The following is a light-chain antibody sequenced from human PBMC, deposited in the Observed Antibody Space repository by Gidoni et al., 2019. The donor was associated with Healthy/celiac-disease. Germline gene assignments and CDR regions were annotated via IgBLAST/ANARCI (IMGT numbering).Light chain of an antibody. CDR2: EVS. Sequence: QSALTQHPSASGSPGQSVTISCTGTSSDVGGYNYVSWYQQHPGKAPKLMIYEVSKRPSGVPDRFSGSKSGNTASLTVSGPQAEDEADYYCSSYAGSNNLVFGGGTKLTVL. J-gene: IGLJ2*01. V-gene: IGLV2-8*01. CDR3: SSYAGSNNLV. CDR1: SSDVGGYNY.